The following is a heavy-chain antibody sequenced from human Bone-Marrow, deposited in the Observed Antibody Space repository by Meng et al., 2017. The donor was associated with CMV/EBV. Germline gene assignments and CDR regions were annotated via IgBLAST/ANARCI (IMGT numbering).Heavy chain of an antibody. CDR1: GYTFTSYD. V-gene: IGHV1-8*01. J-gene: IGHJ6*02. D-gene: IGHD2-2*01. CDR3: AKAPYDIVVVPAEDYGMDV. CDR2: MNPNSGNT. Sequence: ASVKVSCKASGYTFTSYDINWVRQATGQGLEWMGWMNPNSGNTGYAQKFQGRVTMTRNTSISTAYMELSSLRAEDTAVYYCAKAPYDIVVVPAEDYGMDVWGQGTTVTVSS.